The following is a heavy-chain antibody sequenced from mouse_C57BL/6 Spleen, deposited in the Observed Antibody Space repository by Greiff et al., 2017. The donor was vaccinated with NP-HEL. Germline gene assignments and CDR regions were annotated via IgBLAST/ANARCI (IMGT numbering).Heavy chain of an antibody. Sequence: VQLQQSGAELVRPGASVTLSCKASGYTFTDYEMHWVKQTPVHGLEWIGAIDPETGGTAYNQKFKGKAILTADKSSSTAYMELRSLTSEDSAVYYCTRATTVPMDYWGQGTSVTVSS. CDR3: TRATTVPMDY. J-gene: IGHJ4*01. D-gene: IGHD1-1*01. CDR2: IDPETGGT. V-gene: IGHV1-15*01. CDR1: GYTFTDYE.